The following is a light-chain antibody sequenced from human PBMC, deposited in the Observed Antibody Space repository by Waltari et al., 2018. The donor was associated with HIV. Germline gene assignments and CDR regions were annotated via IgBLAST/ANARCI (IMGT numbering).Light chain of an antibody. CDR1: SSYVGGYNY. CDR2: DVN. V-gene: IGLV2-14*01. J-gene: IGLJ2*01. Sequence: QSALTQPASVSGSPGQSTPISCTGTSSYVGGYNYVSWYQQHPGKAPKLMIFDVNKRPSGGSNRFSGSKSGNTASLTISGLQAEDEADYYCSSDSSSNTRIFGGGTKLTVL. CDR3: SSDSSSNTRI.